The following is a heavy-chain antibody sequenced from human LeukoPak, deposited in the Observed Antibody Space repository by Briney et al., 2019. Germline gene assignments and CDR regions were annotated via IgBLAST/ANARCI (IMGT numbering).Heavy chain of an antibody. CDR3: ATRAWGHGAFDI. CDR1: GYTLTELS. D-gene: IGHD7-27*01. J-gene: IGHJ3*02. CDR2: FDPEDGET. V-gene: IGHV1-24*01. Sequence: GASVKVSCKVSGYTLTELSMHWVRQAPGKGLEWMGGFDPEDGETIYAQKFQGRVTMTEDTSTDTAYMELSSLRSEDTAVYYCATRAWGHGAFDIWGQGTMVTVSS.